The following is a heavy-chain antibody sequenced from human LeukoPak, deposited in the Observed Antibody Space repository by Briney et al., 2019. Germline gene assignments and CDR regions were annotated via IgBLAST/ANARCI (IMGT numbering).Heavy chain of an antibody. CDR1: GGSISSSSYY. CDR3: ARRSPGIAVAGSHDAFDI. Sequence: SETLSLTCTVSGGSISSSSYYWGWIRQPPGKGLERIGSIYYSGSTYYNPSLKSRVTISVDTSKNQFSLKLSSVTAADTAVYYCARRSPGIAVAGSHDAFDIWGQGTMVTVSS. J-gene: IGHJ3*02. CDR2: IYYSGST. V-gene: IGHV4-39*01. D-gene: IGHD6-19*01.